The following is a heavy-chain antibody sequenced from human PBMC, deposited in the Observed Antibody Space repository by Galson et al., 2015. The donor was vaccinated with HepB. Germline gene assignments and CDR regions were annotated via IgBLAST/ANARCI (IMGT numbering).Heavy chain of an antibody. V-gene: IGHV3-23*01. Sequence: SLRLSCAASGFTFSSYAMSWVRQAPGKGLEWVSAISGSGGSTYYADSVRGRFTISRDNSKNTLYLQMNSLRAEDTAVYYCARDMRGKSLLWFGELHYYGMDVWGQGTTVTVSS. CDR1: GFTFSSYA. D-gene: IGHD3-10*01. J-gene: IGHJ6*02. CDR2: ISGSGGST. CDR3: ARDMRGKSLLWFGELHYYGMDV.